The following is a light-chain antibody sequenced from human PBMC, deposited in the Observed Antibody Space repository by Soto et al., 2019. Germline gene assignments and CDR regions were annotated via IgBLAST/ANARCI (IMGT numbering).Light chain of an antibody. CDR3: QEYNSAPWT. Sequence: DIQMTQSPSSLSASVGDRVTSTCRASQGISNYLAWYQQQPGKVPKLLIYVASTLQSGVPSRFRGSGSVTDFTLTISSLQTEDVATYYCQEYNSAPWTFGQGTKVEIK. V-gene: IGKV1-27*01. CDR1: QGISNY. CDR2: VAS. J-gene: IGKJ1*01.